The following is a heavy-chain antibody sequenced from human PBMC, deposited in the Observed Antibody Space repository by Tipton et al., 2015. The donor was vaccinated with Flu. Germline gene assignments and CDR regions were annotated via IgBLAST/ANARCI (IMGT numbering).Heavy chain of an antibody. CDR2: SHFTGGG. D-gene: IGHD3-9*01. V-gene: IGHV4-39*07. J-gene: IGHJ5*02. CDR1: DGSVSSSLYY. CDR3: VRVKTLDFIPNYFDP. Sequence: TLSLTCTVSDGSVSSSLYYWGWIRQPPGKRLEWIGHSHFTGGGSYNPSLKSRVTISQDTSKNQFSLDLTSVTAADTAVYYCVRVKTLDFIPNYFDPWGPGTLVIVSS.